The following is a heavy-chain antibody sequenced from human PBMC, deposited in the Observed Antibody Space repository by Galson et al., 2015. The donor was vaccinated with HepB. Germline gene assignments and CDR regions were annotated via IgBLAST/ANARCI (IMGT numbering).Heavy chain of an antibody. Sequence: SLRLSCAVSGFPFSTYAMSWVRQAPGKGLEWVSSISGSGRTTNYADSVQGRFSISRDNSNNTLDLQMHRLRAEDTAVYYCAKGEFCSTTSCQRNYFDYWGQGTPVTVSS. J-gene: IGHJ4*02. D-gene: IGHD2-2*01. CDR3: AKGEFCSTTSCQRNYFDY. CDR1: GFPFSTYA. CDR2: ISGSGRTT. V-gene: IGHV3-23*01.